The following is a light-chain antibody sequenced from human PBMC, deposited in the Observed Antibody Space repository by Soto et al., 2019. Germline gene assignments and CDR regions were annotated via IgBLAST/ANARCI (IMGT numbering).Light chain of an antibody. J-gene: IGLJ3*02. CDR1: SSDVGAYNY. CDR2: GVT. V-gene: IGLV2-14*01. CDR3: SSYAGGTTLWV. Sequence: QSVLTQSASVSGSPGQSITIACTGTSSDVGAYNYVSWYQQHPGRAPKLVIYGVTNRPSGISHRFSGSKSGNTASLTISGLQTEDEADYYCSSYAGGTTLWVFGGGTKLTVL.